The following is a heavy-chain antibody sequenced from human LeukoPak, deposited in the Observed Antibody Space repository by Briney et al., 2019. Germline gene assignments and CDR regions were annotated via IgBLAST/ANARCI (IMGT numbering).Heavy chain of an antibody. Sequence: GGSLRLSCSASGFTFSSYAMHWVRQAAGEGLEYVSAINSDGDSTYYADSVKGRFTISRDNSKNTLYLQTSSLRPEDSAVYYCVKTPYSSTWYVGDYWGQGTLVTVSS. J-gene: IGHJ4*02. CDR1: GFTFSSYA. CDR3: VKTPYSSTWYVGDY. CDR2: INSDGDST. D-gene: IGHD2/OR15-2a*01. V-gene: IGHV3-64D*06.